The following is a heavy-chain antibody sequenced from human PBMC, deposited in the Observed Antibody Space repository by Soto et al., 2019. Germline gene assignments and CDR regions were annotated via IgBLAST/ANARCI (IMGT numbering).Heavy chain of an antibody. V-gene: IGHV4-59*08. CDR3: ARHSGSYYRMYNWFDP. CDR1: DGSSSSYD. Sequence: SETLCVTCTVSDGSSSSYDGSWIRPPPGKGLEWIGYIYYSGSTNYNPSLKSRVTISVDTSKNQFSLKLSSVTAADTAVYYCARHSGSYYRMYNWFDPWGQGTLVTVSS. J-gene: IGHJ5*02. D-gene: IGHD3-10*01. CDR2: IYYSGST.